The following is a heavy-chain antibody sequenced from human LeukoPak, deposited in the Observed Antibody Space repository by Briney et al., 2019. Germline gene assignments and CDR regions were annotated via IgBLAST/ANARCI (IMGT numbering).Heavy chain of an antibody. CDR1: GGSISSYY. CDR3: ARYYYEVGTGAFDI. J-gene: IGHJ3*02. V-gene: IGHV4-4*07. Sequence: TLSLTCTVSGGSISSYYWSWIRQPAGKGLEWIGRIYTSGSTNYNPSLKSRVTMSVDTSKNQFSLKLSSVTAADTAVYYCARYYYEVGTGAFDIWGQGTMVTVSS. D-gene: IGHD3-3*01. CDR2: IYTSGST.